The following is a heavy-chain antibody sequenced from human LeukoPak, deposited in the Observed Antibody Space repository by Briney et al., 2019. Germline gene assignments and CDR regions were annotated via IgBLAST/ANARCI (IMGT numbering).Heavy chain of an antibody. CDR1: GGSFSGYY. J-gene: IGHJ4*02. CDR2: INHSGST. CDR3: ARVGNYYGSGSYYTTRYYFDY. Sequence: SETLSLTCAVYGGSFSGYYWSWIRQPPGKGLEWIGEINHSGSTSYNPSLKSRVTISVDTSKNQFSLKLSSVTAADTAVYYCARVGNYYGSGSYYTTRYYFDYWGQGTLVTVSS. V-gene: IGHV4-34*01. D-gene: IGHD3-10*01.